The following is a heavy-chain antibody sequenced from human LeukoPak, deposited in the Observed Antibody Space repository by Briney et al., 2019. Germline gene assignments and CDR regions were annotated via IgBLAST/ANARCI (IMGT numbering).Heavy chain of an antibody. V-gene: IGHV5-51*01. CDR2: IYPGDSDT. J-gene: IGHJ4*02. CDR3: ARHVDTDYYFDY. CDR1: GSSFTTYW. D-gene: IGHD5-18*01. Sequence: GESLQISCKGSGSSFTTYWIGWVRQMPGKGLEWMGIIYPGDSDTRYSPSFQGQVTISADKSISTAYLQWSSLKASDTAMYYCARHVDTDYYFDYWGQGTLVTVSS.